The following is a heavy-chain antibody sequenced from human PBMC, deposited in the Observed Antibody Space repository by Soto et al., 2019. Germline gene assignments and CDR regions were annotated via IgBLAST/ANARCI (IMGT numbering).Heavy chain of an antibody. D-gene: IGHD2-21*02. J-gene: IGHJ5*02. CDR2: IYYSGNT. CDR1: GGSISSGYYY. CDR3: ARVLCGGDCYSSWFDP. V-gene: IGHV4-30-4*01. Sequence: KPSASLSLTCSVSGGSISSGYYYWSWIRQPPWKCLEWIGNIYYSGNTYYNPSLKSRLIISIDTSKNQFSLKVGSVTAADTAVYYGARVLCGGDCYSSWFDPWGQRSLVTV.